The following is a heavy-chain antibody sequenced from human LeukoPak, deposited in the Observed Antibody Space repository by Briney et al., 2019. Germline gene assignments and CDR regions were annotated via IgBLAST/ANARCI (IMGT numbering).Heavy chain of an antibody. V-gene: IGHV3-21*01. Sequence: PGGSLRLSCAASGFTFSSYSMNWVRQAPGKGLEWVSSISSSSSYIYYADSVKGRFTISRDNAKNSLYLQMNSLRAEDTAVYYCARDRDNYYDSSGYLDYWGQGTLVTVSS. CDR3: ARDRDNYYDSSGYLDY. CDR2: ISSSSSYI. J-gene: IGHJ4*02. D-gene: IGHD3-22*01. CDR1: GFTFSSYS.